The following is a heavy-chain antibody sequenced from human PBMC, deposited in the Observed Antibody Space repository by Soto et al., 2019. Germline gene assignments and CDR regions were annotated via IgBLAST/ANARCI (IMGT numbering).Heavy chain of an antibody. CDR1: GGSIRSYY. J-gene: IGHJ6*02. CDR3: ARGAAARHYGMDV. Sequence: PSETLSLTCTVSGGSIRSYYWSWIRQPPGKGLEWIGYIYYSGSTNYNPSLESRVTISVDTSKNQFSLKRSSVTAADTAVYYCARGAAARHYGMDVWGQGTKVTVSS. CDR2: IYYSGST. D-gene: IGHD6-6*01. V-gene: IGHV4-59*01.